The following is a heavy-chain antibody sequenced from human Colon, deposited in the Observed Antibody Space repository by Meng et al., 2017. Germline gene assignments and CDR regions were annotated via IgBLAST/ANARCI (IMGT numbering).Heavy chain of an antibody. J-gene: IGHJ4*02. D-gene: IGHD3-10*01. CDR1: GFILGDYY. Sequence: SPKISCAASGFILGDYYMTWSRQAPGKGLEWIAYISSHGGTIHYADSVKGRFTISSDNVNNSVSLQMNSPRVEDTAVYYCARNLVPDHWGQGTLVTVSS. CDR3: ARNLVPDH. CDR2: ISSHGGTI. V-gene: IGHV3-11*01.